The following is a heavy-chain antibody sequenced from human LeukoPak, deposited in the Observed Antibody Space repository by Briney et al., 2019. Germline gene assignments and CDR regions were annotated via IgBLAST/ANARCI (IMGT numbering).Heavy chain of an antibody. Sequence: ASVKVSCKASGGIFSSYAISWVRQAPGQGLEWMGWISAYNGNTNYAQKLQGRVTMTTDTSTSTAYMELRSLRSDDTAVYYCARESAAGYIDYWGQGTLVTVSS. D-gene: IGHD6-13*01. J-gene: IGHJ4*02. CDR2: ISAYNGNT. V-gene: IGHV1-18*01. CDR3: ARESAAGYIDY. CDR1: GGIFSSYA.